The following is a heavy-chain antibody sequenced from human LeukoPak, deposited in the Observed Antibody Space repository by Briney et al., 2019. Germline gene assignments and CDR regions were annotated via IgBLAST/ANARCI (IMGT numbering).Heavy chain of an antibody. CDR1: EFSVGSNY. J-gene: IGHJ4*02. V-gene: IGHV3-66*01. CDR3: ARDPYMTTVTTSDY. D-gene: IGHD4-17*01. CDR2: IYSGGST. Sequence: PGGSLRLSCAASEFSVGSNYMTWVRQAPGKGLEWVSLIYSGGSTYYADSVKGRFTISRDNSKNTLYLQMNSLRAEDTAVYYCARDPYMTTVTTSDYWGQGTLVTVSS.